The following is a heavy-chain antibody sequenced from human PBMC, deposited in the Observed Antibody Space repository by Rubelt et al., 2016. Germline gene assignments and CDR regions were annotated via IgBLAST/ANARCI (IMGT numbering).Heavy chain of an antibody. CDR1: GFTFSTSA. J-gene: IGHJ1*01. CDR2: ISFDGSDK. V-gene: IGHV3-30*04. D-gene: IGHD1-26*01. Sequence: QVQLVESGGGVVQPGRSLRLSCAASGFTFSTSAMHWVRQAPGKGLEWVAVISFDGSDKYYADPVKGRFTIPRDNSKNALYLKMNSLRAEDTAVYYCAKAGEREQLDAHWGQGTLVTVFS. CDR3: AKAGEREQLDAH.